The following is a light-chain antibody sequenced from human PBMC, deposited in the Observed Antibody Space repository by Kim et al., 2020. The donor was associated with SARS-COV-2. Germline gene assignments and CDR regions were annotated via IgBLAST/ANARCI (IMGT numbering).Light chain of an antibody. J-gene: IGLJ1*01. CDR2: DVS. V-gene: IGLV2-14*01. CDR3: SSYTSSSTFV. CDR1: SSDVGGYNY. Sequence: QPALTQPASVSGSPGQSITISCTGTSSDVGGYNYVSWYQQHPGKAPKLMIYDVSKRPSGVSNRFSGSKSGNTASLTISGLQAEDEADYYCSSYTSSSTFVFGTGTKVTVL.